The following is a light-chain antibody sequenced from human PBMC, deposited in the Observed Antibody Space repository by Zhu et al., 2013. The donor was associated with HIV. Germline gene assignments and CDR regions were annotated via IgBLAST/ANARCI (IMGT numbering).Light chain of an antibody. CDR2: GAS. Sequence: EIVLTQSPGTLSLSPGERATLSCRASQSVSSSYLAWYQQKPGQAPRLLIHGASTRATGIPARFSGSGSGTDFTLTISSLQSEDFAVYYCQQYHNWPQETFGQGTQGGNQ. V-gene: IGKV3-15*01. CDR3: QQYHNWPQET. CDR1: QSVSSSY. J-gene: IGKJ1*01.